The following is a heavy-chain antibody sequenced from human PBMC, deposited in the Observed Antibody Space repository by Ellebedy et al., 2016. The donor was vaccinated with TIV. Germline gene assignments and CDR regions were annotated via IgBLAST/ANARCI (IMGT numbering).Heavy chain of an antibody. D-gene: IGHD7-27*01. V-gene: IGHV3-15*01. CDR3: VTGEPGIRSYFFYPLDV. CDR1: GFTFSNAW. Sequence: PGGSLRLSCAASGFTFSNAWMTWVRQAPGKGLEWVGRIKSNAYGGTTDFAAPVKGRFTISRDDSKNMLYLQMSSLKTEDTAVYYCVTGEPGIRSYFFYPLDVWGQGTTVTVSS. J-gene: IGHJ6*02. CDR2: IKSNAYGGTT.